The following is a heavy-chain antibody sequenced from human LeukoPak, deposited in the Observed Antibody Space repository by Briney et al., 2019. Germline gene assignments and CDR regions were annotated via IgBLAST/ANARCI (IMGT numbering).Heavy chain of an antibody. J-gene: IGHJ4*02. Sequence: PEGSLRLSCAASGFTVSSNYMSWVRQAPGKGLEWVSVIYSGGSTYYADSVKGRFTISRDNSKNTLYLQMNSLRAEDTAVYYCARGFDYYDSIGEYYFDYWGQGTLVTVSS. CDR2: IYSGGST. D-gene: IGHD3-22*01. V-gene: IGHV3-66*01. CDR1: GFTVSSNY. CDR3: ARGFDYYDSIGEYYFDY.